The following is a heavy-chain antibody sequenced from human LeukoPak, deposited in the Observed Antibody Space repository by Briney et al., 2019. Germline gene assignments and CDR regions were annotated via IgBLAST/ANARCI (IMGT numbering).Heavy chain of an antibody. D-gene: IGHD5-18*01. CDR3: ARDPGYSYGYVGFDY. CDR1: GFTFSSYE. J-gene: IGHJ4*02. CDR2: ISSSSSTI. Sequence: GGSLRLSCAASGFTFSSYEMNWVRQAPGKGLEWVSYISSSSSTIYYADSVKGRFTISRDNAKNSLYLQMNSPRAEDTAVYYCARDPGYSYGYVGFDYWGQGTLVTVSS. V-gene: IGHV3-48*01.